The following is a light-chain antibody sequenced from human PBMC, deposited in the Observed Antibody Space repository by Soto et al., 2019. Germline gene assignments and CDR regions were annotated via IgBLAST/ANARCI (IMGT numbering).Light chain of an antibody. J-gene: IGLJ2*01. V-gene: IGLV2-23*01. Sequence: QSALTQPASVSGSPGQSITISCTGSSSDVGSYNFVSWYQNLPGEAPKLMIYEGSKRPSGVSSRFSGSKAGTTASLTISGLQAEDEAYYYCRSFESSNTLVFGGGTKLTVL. CDR3: RSFESSNTLV. CDR2: EGS. CDR1: SSDVGSYNF.